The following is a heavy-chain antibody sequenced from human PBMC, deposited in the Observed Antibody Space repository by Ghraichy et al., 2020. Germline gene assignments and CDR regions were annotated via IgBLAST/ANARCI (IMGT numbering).Heavy chain of an antibody. CDR3: ARQENSSGWYGGMDV. D-gene: IGHD6-19*01. CDR1: GGSISSSSYY. CDR2: IYYSGST. V-gene: IGHV4-39*01. Sequence: SQTLSLTCTVSGGSISSSSYYWGWIRQPPGKGLEWIGSIYYSGSTYYNPSLKSRVTISVDTSKNQFSLKLSSVTAADTAGYYCARQENSSGWYGGMDVWGQGTTVTVSS. J-gene: IGHJ6*02.